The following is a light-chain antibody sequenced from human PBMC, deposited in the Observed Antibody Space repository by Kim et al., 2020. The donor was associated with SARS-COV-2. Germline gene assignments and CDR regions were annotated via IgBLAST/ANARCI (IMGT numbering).Light chain of an antibody. V-gene: IGLV1-40*01. CDR2: GNN. CDR3: QSYDSNLRVWV. CDR1: SSNIGAGHD. Sequence: QSVLTQPPSVSGAPGQRVTISCTGSSSNIGAGHDVHWYQQFPGAAPKLLMYGNNNRPSGVPDRFSGSKSGTSASLAITGLQDEDEADYYCQSYDSNLRVWVFGGGTKVTVL. J-gene: IGLJ3*02.